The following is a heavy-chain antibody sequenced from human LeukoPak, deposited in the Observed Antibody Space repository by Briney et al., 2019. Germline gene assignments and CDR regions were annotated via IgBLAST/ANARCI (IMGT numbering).Heavy chain of an antibody. Sequence: SETLSLTCTVSGGSVTDYYWSWIRQSPGKGLEWIGYIYYTGTSYNPSLKSRVTISADTSKNQFSLKLSSVTAADTAVYYCARRSRSGRSSSYHYWGQGTLVTVSS. J-gene: IGHJ4*02. CDR1: GGSVTDYY. D-gene: IGHD6-13*01. CDR2: IYYTGT. CDR3: ARRSRSGRSSSYHY. V-gene: IGHV4-59*02.